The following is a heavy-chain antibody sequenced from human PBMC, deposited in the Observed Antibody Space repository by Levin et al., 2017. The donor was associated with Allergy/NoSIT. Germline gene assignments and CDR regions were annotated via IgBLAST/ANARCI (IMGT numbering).Heavy chain of an antibody. CDR3: ARTPPSGYSSSSQPDYYYYYMDV. V-gene: IGHV2-26*01. J-gene: IGHJ6*03. CDR1: GFSLSNARMG. Sequence: SGPTLVKPTETLTLTCTVSGFSLSNARMGVSWIRQPPGKALEWLAHISSNDEKSYSTSLKSRLTISKDTSKSQVVLTMTNMDPVDTATYYCARTPPSGYSSSSQPDYYYYYMDVWGKGTTVTVSS. D-gene: IGHD6-6*01. CDR2: ISSNDEK.